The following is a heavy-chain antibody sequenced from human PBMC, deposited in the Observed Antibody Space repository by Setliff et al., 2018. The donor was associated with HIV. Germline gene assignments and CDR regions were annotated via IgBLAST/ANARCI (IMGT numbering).Heavy chain of an antibody. CDR2: IYTTGST. D-gene: IGHD3-16*01. Sequence: PSETLSLTCTVSGGSISSGSYYWSWIRQPAGKGLEWIGHIYTTGSTNYNPSLKSRVTISVDTSKNQFSLKLSSVTAADTAVYYCARLKSGSLGGYVDYWGQGTLVTVSS. J-gene: IGHJ4*02. CDR3: ARLKSGSLGGYVDY. V-gene: IGHV4-61*09. CDR1: GGSISSGSYY.